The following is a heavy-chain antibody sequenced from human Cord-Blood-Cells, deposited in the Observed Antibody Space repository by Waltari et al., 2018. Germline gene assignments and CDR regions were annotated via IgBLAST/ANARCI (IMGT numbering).Heavy chain of an antibody. J-gene: IGHJ3*02. CDR2: IIPICGTA. CDR3: ARPGGIVVVPAATYDAFDI. Sequence: QVQLVQSGAEVKKPGSSVKVSCKASGGTFSSYAISWVRQAPGQGLEWMGGIIPICGTANYAQKFQGRVTITADESTSTAYMELSSLRSEDTAVYYCARPGGIVVVPAATYDAFDIWGQGTMVTVSS. V-gene: IGHV1-69*12. CDR1: GGTFSSYA. D-gene: IGHD2-2*01.